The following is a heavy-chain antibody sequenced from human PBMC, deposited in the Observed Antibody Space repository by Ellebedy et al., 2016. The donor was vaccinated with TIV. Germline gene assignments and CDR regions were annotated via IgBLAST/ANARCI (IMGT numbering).Heavy chain of an antibody. J-gene: IGHJ3*02. CDR2: ISGSGGST. D-gene: IGHD4-23*01. V-gene: IGHV3-23*01. CDR3: ERKAPGGGGNSPNAFDI. CDR1: GFSFNSYA. Sequence: GESLKISCAASGFSFNSYAVSWVRQASGKGLEWVSFISGSGGSTYYADSVKGRFTISRDNSKNTLYLQMNSLRAEDTAVYYCERKAPGGGGNSPNAFDIWGQGTMVTVSS.